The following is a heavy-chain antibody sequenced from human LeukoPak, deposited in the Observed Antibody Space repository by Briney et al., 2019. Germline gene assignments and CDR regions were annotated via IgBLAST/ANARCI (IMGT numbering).Heavy chain of an antibody. J-gene: IGHJ3*02. CDR2: IWYDGSNK. CDR3: AKDGGMMGAFDI. Sequence: GGSLRLSCAASGFTFSSYGMHWVRQAPGKGLEWVAVIWYDGSNKYYADSVKGRFTISRDNSKNTLYLQMNSLRAEDTAVYYCAKDGGMMGAFDIWGQGTMVTVSS. V-gene: IGHV3-33*06. CDR1: GFTFSSYG. D-gene: IGHD3-16*01.